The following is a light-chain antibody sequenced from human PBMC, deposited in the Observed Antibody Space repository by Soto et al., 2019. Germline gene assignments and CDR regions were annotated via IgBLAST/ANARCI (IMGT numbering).Light chain of an antibody. J-gene: IGLJ3*02. CDR1: SSNIGAGFD. CDR2: KDY. V-gene: IGLV1-40*01. CDR3: QSYDNSLSAWV. Sequence: QAVVTQPPSVSGAPGLTVTISCTGRSSNIGAGFDVHWYQQLPGTAPKLLIYKDYNRPSGVPDRFSGSKSGTSASLAIIGLQAEDEADYYCQSYDNSLSAWVFGGGTQLTVL.